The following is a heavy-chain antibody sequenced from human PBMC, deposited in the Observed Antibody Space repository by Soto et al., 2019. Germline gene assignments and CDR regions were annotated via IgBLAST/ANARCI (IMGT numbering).Heavy chain of an antibody. J-gene: IGHJ6*02. Sequence: QVQLVQSGAEVKKPGASVKVSCKASGYTFTSYGISWVRQAPGQGLEWMGWISAYNGNTNYAQKLQGRVTMTTNTSTTTAYMELRSLGSYNTAVYYCARAPPADVDTALTTTAEYCYYYYGMDVWGQGTTVTVSS. V-gene: IGHV1-18*01. D-gene: IGHD5-18*01. CDR2: ISAYNGNT. CDR3: ARAPPADVDTALTTTAEYCYYYYGMDV. CDR1: GYTFTSYG.